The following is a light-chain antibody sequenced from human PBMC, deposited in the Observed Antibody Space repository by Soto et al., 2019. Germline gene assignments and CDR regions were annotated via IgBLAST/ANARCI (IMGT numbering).Light chain of an antibody. Sequence: QSVLTQPPSASGTPGQRVTISCSGSSSNIGANYVYWYQQLPGTAPKLLIYTNNQRPSGVPDRFSGSKSGTSASLAISGLRSEDEADYYCATWDESLSGRVFGGGTKLTVL. CDR2: TNN. CDR1: SSNIGANY. V-gene: IGLV1-47*02. CDR3: ATWDESLSGRV. J-gene: IGLJ3*02.